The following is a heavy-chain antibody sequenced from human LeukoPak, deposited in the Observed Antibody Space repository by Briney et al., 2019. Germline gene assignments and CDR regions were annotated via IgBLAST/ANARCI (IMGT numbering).Heavy chain of an antibody. J-gene: IGHJ3*02. V-gene: IGHV4-39*01. CDR1: GGSISSSSYY. Sequence: ETLSLTCTVSGGSISSSSYYWGWIRQPPGKGLEWIGSIYYSGSTYYNPSLKSRVTISVDTSKNQFSLKLSSVTAADTAVYYCASENYYDSSGYYSDAFDIWGQGTMVTVSS. CDR3: ASENYYDSSGYYSDAFDI. D-gene: IGHD3-22*01. CDR2: IYYSGST.